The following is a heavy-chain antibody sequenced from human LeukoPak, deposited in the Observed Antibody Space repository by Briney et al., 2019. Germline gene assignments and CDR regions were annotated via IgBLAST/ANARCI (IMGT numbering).Heavy chain of an antibody. D-gene: IGHD2-2*01. V-gene: IGHV3-11*04. CDR1: GSIFSDYY. CDR3: ASISTSLDY. Sequence: PGGSLRLSCAASGSIFSDYYMTWIRQTPGRGLEWVSYIGRAGSTTFYADSVKGRFTGSRDDARRSLYLQMNGLRAEDTAVYYCASISTSLDYWGQGTLVTVSS. CDR2: IGRAGSTT. J-gene: IGHJ4*02.